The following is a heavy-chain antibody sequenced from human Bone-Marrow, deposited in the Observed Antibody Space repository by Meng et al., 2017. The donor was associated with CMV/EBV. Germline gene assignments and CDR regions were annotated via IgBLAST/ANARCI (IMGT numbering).Heavy chain of an antibody. J-gene: IGHJ1*01. CDR2: IGPAGDT. V-gene: IGHV3-13*01. CDR1: GFTFSSYD. CDR3: ARYNEQVGAMEC. Sequence: GGSLRLSCAASGFTFSSYDMHWVRQATGKALVWVSGIGPAGDTYYPDSVKGRFTISREDAKNSFYLQMNSLTVGDTAVYFCARYNEQVGAMECWGQGTVVTVSS. D-gene: IGHD3-10*01.